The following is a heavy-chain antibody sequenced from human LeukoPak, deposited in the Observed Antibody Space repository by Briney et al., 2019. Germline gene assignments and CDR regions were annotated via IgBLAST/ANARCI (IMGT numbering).Heavy chain of an antibody. D-gene: IGHD3-9*01. CDR2: ISGGGVST. CDR1: GFTFSSYA. CDR3: ARALYYDILTGYSRIQH. Sequence: PGGSLRLSCAASGFTFSSYAMSWVRQAPGKGLEWVSAISGGGVSTYYADPVKGHFTISRDNSKNTLYLQMNSLRTEDTAVYYCARALYYDILTGYSRIQHWGQGTLVTVSS. J-gene: IGHJ1*01. V-gene: IGHV3-23*01.